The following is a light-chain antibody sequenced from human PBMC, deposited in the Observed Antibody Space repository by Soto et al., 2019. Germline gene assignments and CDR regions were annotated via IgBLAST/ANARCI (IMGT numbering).Light chain of an antibody. J-gene: IGKJ4*01. CDR3: QQYGSSPLT. CDR2: GAS. V-gene: IGKV3-20*01. CDR1: QSVSSSF. Sequence: EIVLTQSPGTLSLSPVERATLSCRASQSVSSSFLAWYQQKPGQAPRILIYGASSRATGIPDRCSGSGSGTDFTLTISRLEPEDLALYYCQQYGSSPLTFGGGTKVDIK.